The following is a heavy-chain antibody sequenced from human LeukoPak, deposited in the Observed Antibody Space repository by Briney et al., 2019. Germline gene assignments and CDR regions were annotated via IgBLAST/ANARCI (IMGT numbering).Heavy chain of an antibody. CDR1: GGSISSSSYY. Sequence: SETLSLTCTVSGGSISSSSYYWGWIRQPPGKGLEWIGSIYYSGSTYYNPSLKSRVTISVDTSKNQFSLKLSSVTAADTAVYYCARSHVEWVTMVRGVSNWFDPWGQGTLVTVSS. D-gene: IGHD3-10*01. J-gene: IGHJ5*02. V-gene: IGHV4-39*07. CDR2: IYYSGST. CDR3: ARSHVEWVTMVRGVSNWFDP.